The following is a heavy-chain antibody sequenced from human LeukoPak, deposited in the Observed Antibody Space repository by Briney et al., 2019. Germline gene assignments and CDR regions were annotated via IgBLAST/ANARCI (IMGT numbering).Heavy chain of an antibody. J-gene: IGHJ4*02. D-gene: IGHD6-13*01. CDR2: ISGTGDDT. CDR3: AKWAGDVTHANAWYGSLDH. V-gene: IGHV3-23*01. Sequence: GGSLRLSCAASEFTFRAYALTWVRQAPGKGLEWVSSISGTGDDTYYADSVKGRFTIPRDNSKDTLFLLMSSLRAEDTAVYYCAKWAGDVTHANAWYGSLDHWGLGTPVTVSP. CDR1: EFTFRAYA.